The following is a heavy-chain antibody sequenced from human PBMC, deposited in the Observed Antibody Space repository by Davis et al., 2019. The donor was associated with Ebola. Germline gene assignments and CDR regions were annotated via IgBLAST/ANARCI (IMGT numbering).Heavy chain of an antibody. J-gene: IGHJ6*02. CDR2: ISGSGGST. Sequence: GESLKISCAASGFTFSSYAMSWVRQAPGKGLEWVSAISGSGGSTYYADSVKGRFTISRDNSKNTLYLQMNSLRAEDTAVYYCARDALSSSSSNYYYYYGMDVWGQGTTVTVSS. D-gene: IGHD6-6*01. V-gene: IGHV3-23*01. CDR3: ARDALSSSSSNYYYYYGMDV. CDR1: GFTFSSYA.